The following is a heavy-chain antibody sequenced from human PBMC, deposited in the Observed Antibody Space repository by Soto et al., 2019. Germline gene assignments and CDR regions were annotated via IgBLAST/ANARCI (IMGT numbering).Heavy chain of an antibody. Sequence: ASVKVSCKASGYTFTSYAMHWVRQAPGQRLEWMGWINAGNGNTRYSQKFQGRVTITRDTSASTAYMELSSLRSEDTAVYYCARAGRFLEWLQLDYWGQGTLVTVST. J-gene: IGHJ4*02. CDR2: INAGNGNT. V-gene: IGHV1-3*01. CDR1: GYTFTSYA. CDR3: ARAGRFLEWLQLDY. D-gene: IGHD3-3*01.